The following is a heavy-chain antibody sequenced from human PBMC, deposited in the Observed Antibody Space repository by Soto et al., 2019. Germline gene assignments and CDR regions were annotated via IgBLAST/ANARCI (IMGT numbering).Heavy chain of an antibody. CDR3: ARVGGITRFDP. V-gene: IGHV4-31*03. Sequence: QVQLQESGPGLVKPSQTLSLTCTVSGVSIISGGYYWRWIRQQPGKGLGWIGYIYYSGSTYYSPSLRSRVTLSVYTSKNRCSLQRSSVPAADTAVYYCARVGGITRFDPWGKGTLVTVSS. CDR2: IYYSGST. CDR1: GVSIISGGYY. D-gene: IGHD3-16*01. J-gene: IGHJ5*02.